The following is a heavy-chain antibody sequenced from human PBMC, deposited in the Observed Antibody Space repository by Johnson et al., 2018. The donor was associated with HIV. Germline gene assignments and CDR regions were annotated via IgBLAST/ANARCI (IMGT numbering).Heavy chain of an antibody. J-gene: IGHJ3*02. CDR1: GFTVSNNY. Sequence: QVQLVESGGDLVQPGGSLRLSCAASGFTVSNNYVSWVRQAPGKGLEWVAVISYDGNNKYYADSVKGRFTISRDNSWNTLYLQMNNLTSEDTAVYYCAKSVVVVLVGDNDDAFDIWGQGTMVTVSS. CDR3: AKSVVVVLVGDNDDAFDI. D-gene: IGHD2-21*01. CDR2: ISYDGNNK. V-gene: IGHV3-30*18.